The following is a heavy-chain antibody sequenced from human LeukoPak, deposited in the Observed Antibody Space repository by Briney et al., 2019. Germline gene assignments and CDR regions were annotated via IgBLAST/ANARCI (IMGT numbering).Heavy chain of an antibody. J-gene: IGHJ4*02. D-gene: IGHD3-16*02. CDR3: ARGVQTGFIDDYVWGSYPLSDY. CDR1: GGSLSGYY. Sequence: PSETLSLTCAVYGGSLSGYYWSWIRQPPGKGLEWIGEINHSGSTNYNPSLKSRVTISVDTSKNQFSLKLSSVTAADTAVYYCARGVQTGFIDDYVWGSYPLSDYWGQGTLVTVSS. CDR2: INHSGST. V-gene: IGHV4-34*01.